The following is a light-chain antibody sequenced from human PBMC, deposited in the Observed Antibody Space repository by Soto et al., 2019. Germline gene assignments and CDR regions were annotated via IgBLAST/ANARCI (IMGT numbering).Light chain of an antibody. J-gene: IGKJ2*01. V-gene: IGKV3-15*01. CDR2: GAS. CDR1: QSVGSN. Sequence: EIVMTQSPATLSVSPGERATLSCRASQSVGSNLAWYQQKPGQAPRLLIYGASTRATGIPARFSGSGSGTEFTLTISSLQSEDFALYYCQQYNNWPPSYTFGQGTKVDIK. CDR3: QQYNNWPPSYT.